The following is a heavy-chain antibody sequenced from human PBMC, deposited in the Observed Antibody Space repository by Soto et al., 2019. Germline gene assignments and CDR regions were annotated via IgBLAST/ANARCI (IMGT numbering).Heavy chain of an antibody. CDR3: AGDPPMVRA. CDR2: ISYDGSNK. CDR1: GFTFSSYA. V-gene: IGHV3-30-3*01. J-gene: IGHJ5*02. D-gene: IGHD3-10*01. Sequence: QVQLVESGGGVVQPGRSLRLSCAASGFTFSSYAMHWVRQAPGKGLEWVAVISYDGSNKYYADSVKGRFTISRDNSKNPLYRQMNSLRAEDTAVYYCAGDPPMVRAWGRGTPVTVSS.